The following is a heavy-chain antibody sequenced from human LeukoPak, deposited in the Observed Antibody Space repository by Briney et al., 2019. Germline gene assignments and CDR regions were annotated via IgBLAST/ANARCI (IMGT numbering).Heavy chain of an antibody. J-gene: IGHJ4*02. CDR3: ARDFGPNSIDY. Sequence: GGSLRLSCTASGFTFGTYWMSWIRQTPEMGLEWVANLNRDGSEAYYLDSVKGRFTISRDNAKNSVYLQMNSLRADDTAVYYCARDFGPNSIDYWGQGTLVTVSS. D-gene: IGHD4/OR15-4a*01. CDR1: GFTFGTYW. V-gene: IGHV3-7*01. CDR2: LNRDGSEA.